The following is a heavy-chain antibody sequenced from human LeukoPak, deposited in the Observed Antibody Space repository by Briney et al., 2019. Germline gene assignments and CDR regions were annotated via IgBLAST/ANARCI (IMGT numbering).Heavy chain of an antibody. Sequence: AGYLRLSCAASGFTFSSYAMIWVRQAPGKGLEWVSLISDSGTSTYYPDSVKGRFTISRDNSKNTVYLQMNSLRAEDTAVYYCAKGVSGYGSGRPFDYWGQGTLVTVSS. CDR1: GFTFSSYA. D-gene: IGHD3-10*01. CDR3: AKGVSGYGSGRPFDY. CDR2: ISDSGTST. J-gene: IGHJ4*02. V-gene: IGHV3-23*01.